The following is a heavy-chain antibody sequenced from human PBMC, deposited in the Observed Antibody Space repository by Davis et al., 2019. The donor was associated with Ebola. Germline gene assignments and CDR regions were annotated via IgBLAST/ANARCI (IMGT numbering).Heavy chain of an antibody. Sequence: GESLKISCAASGFTFSGYWMTWVRQAPGKGLEWVAIISYDASYEYYADSVKGRFAISRDTSKNTIYLQMNSLRAEDTAVYYCAKGRSVVVSAIAFDSWGQGTLVTVSS. J-gene: IGHJ4*02. D-gene: IGHD2-21*01. CDR1: GFTFSGYW. V-gene: IGHV3-30*18. CDR2: ISYDASYE. CDR3: AKGRSVVVSAIAFDS.